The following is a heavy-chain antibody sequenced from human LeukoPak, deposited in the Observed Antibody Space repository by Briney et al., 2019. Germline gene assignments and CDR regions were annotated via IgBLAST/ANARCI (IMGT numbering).Heavy chain of an antibody. V-gene: IGHV4-59*01. CDR1: GGSLSSYY. D-gene: IGHD1-26*01. J-gene: IGHJ3*02. Sequence: SETLSLTCTVSGGSLSSYYWSWIRQPPGKGLEWIGYIYYSGSTNYNPSLKSRVTISVDTSKNQYSLKLSSVTAADTAVYYCASHGSSGSYPIDAFDIWGQGTMVTVSS. CDR3: ASHGSSGSYPIDAFDI. CDR2: IYYSGST.